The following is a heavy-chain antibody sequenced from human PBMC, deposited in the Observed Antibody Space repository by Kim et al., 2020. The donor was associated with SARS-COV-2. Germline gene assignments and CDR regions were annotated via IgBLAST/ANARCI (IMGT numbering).Heavy chain of an antibody. CDR3: ARVGGQYSSGWYYFDY. D-gene: IGHD6-19*01. Sequence: SVKGRFTISRHNSKNTLYLQMNSLRAEDTAVYYCARVGGQYSSGWYYFDYWGQGTLVTVSS. J-gene: IGHJ4*02. V-gene: IGHV3-53*04.